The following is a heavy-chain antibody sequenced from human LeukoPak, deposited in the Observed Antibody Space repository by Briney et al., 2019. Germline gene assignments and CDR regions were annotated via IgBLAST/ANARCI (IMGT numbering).Heavy chain of an antibody. Sequence: GGSLRISCAASGFTFSDYSMNWVRQAPGKGLEWVSYIDGSGDTIYYADSVKGRFTISRDNAKNSLDLQMNSLRDEDTAVYYCSRRFDCWGQGTLVTVSS. J-gene: IGHJ4*02. CDR2: IDGSGDTI. V-gene: IGHV3-48*02. CDR3: SRRFDC. CDR1: GFTFSDYS.